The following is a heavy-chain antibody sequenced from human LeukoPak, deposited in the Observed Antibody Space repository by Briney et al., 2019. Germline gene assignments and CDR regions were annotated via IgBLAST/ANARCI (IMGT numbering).Heavy chain of an antibody. CDR1: GFSFSNYW. V-gene: IGHV3-7*03. J-gene: IGHJ4*02. Sequence: GGSLRLSCTASGFSFSNYWMSWVRQAPGKGLEWVASIKQDESEKYYVDSVKGRFTTSRDNAKSSLYLQMNALRGEDTAVYHCARLVGDVTTWDCWGQGTLVTVSS. D-gene: IGHD1-26*01. CDR3: ARLVGDVTTWDC. CDR2: IKQDESEK.